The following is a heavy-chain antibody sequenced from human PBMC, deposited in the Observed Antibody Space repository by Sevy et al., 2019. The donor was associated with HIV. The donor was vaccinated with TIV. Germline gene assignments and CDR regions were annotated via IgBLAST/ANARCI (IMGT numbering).Heavy chain of an antibody. V-gene: IGHV3-21*01. CDR2: ISSSSSYI. D-gene: IGHD2-15*01. Sequence: GGSLRLSCAASGFTFSSYSMNWVRQAPGKGLEWVSSISSSSSYIYYADSVKGRFTISRDNAKNSLYLQMNSLRAEDTAVDYCARERGICSGGSCYPLYYYYYGMDVWGQGTTVTVSS. J-gene: IGHJ6*02. CDR1: GFTFSSYS. CDR3: ARERGICSGGSCYPLYYYYYGMDV.